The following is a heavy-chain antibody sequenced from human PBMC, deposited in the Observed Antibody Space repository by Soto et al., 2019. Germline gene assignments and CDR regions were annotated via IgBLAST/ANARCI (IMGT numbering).Heavy chain of an antibody. Sequence: SETLSLTCAVYGGSFSGYYWSWIRQPPGKGLEWIGEINHSGSTNYDPSLKSRVTISVDTSKNQFSLKLSSVTAADTAVYYCARGHETGTTSDYWGQGTLVTVSS. V-gene: IGHV4-34*01. J-gene: IGHJ4*02. CDR1: GGSFSGYY. CDR3: ARGHETGTTSDY. CDR2: INHSGST. D-gene: IGHD1-7*01.